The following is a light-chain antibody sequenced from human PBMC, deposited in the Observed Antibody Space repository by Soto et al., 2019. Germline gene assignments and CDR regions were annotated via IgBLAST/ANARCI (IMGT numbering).Light chain of an antibody. CDR1: TGXVTSGHY. J-gene: IGLJ2*01. CDR2: DTN. CDR3: LLSYNDARYVL. Sequence: QAVVTQEPXLTXXPGXXXTXXCGXSTGXVTSGHYPYWFQQKPGQAPRTLIYDTNNKHSWTPDRFSGSLLGDKAALTLSGAQPEDEADYYCLLSYNDARYVLFGGGTKLTVL. V-gene: IGLV7-46*01.